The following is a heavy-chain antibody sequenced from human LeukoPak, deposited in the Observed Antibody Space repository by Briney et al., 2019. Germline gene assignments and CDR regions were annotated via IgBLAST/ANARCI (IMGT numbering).Heavy chain of an antibody. J-gene: IGHJ4*02. CDR3: ARDRCGGDCYSDFDY. CDR2: ISSSSSYI. Sequence: PGGSLRLSCAASGLTFSSYSMNWVRQAPGKGLEWVSSISSSSSYIYYADSVKGRFTISRDNAKNSLYLQMNSLRAEDTAVYYCARDRCGGDCYSDFDYWGQGTLVTVSS. CDR1: GLTFSSYS. D-gene: IGHD2-21*02. V-gene: IGHV3-21*01.